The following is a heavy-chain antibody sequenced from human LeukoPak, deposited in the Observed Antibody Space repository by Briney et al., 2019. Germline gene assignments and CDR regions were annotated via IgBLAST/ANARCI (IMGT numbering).Heavy chain of an antibody. CDR2: ISSSSSYI. V-gene: IGHV3-21*01. CDR1: GSTFSSYS. D-gene: IGHD4-17*01. Sequence: GGSLRPSCAASGSTFSSYSMNWVRQAPGKGLEWVSSISSSSSYIYYADSVKGRFTISRDNAKNSLYLQMNSLRAEDTAVYYCARDRGGYGDYHFDYWGQGTLVTVSS. CDR3: ARDRGGYGDYHFDY. J-gene: IGHJ4*02.